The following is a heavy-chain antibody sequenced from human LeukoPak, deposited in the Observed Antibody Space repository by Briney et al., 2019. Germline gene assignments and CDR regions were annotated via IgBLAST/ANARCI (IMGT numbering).Heavy chain of an antibody. J-gene: IGHJ4*02. Sequence: SETLSLTCTVSGDSFSSNSYYWAWIRQPPGKGLECIGGIQYSGSTNYNPSLKSRVTISVDTSKNQFSLKLSSVTAADTAVYYCATSKNNWGSSRSTYFDYWGQGTLVTVSS. CDR2: IQYSGST. CDR3: ATSKNNWGSSRSTYFDY. CDR1: GDSFSSNSYY. V-gene: IGHV4-39*07. D-gene: IGHD7-27*01.